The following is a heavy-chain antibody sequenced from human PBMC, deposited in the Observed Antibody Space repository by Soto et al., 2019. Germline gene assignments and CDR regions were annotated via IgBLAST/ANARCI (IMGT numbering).Heavy chain of an antibody. D-gene: IGHD3-10*01. V-gene: IGHV1-2*04. CDR1: GYTLTGYY. CDR2: INPNSGGT. Sequence: ASVKVSCKASGYTLTGYYMHWVRQAPGQGLEWMGWINPNSGGTNYAQKFQGWVTMTRDTSISTAYMELSRLRSDDTAVYYCARGTYYYGSGSYYNATYFDYWGQGTLVTVSS. CDR3: ARGTYYYGSGSYYNATYFDY. J-gene: IGHJ4*02.